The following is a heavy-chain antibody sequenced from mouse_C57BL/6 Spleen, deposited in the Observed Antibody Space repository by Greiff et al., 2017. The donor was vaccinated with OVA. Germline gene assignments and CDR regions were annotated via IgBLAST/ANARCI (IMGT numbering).Heavy chain of an antibody. D-gene: IGHD1-1*01. Sequence: QVQLKQPGAELVRPGSSVKLSCKASGYTFTSYWMDWVKQRPGQGLEWIGNIYPSDSETHYNQKFKDKATLTVDKSSSTAYMQLSSLTSEDSAVYYCARGGSSLGFAYWGQGTLVTVSA. CDR3: ARGGSSLGFAY. J-gene: IGHJ3*01. CDR2: IYPSDSET. V-gene: IGHV1-61*01. CDR1: GYTFTSYW.